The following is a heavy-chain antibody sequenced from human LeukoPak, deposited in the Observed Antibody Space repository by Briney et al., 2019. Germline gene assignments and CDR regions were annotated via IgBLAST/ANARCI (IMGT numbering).Heavy chain of an antibody. J-gene: IGHJ6*02. CDR3: AHTRGIRGVNSYYYGMDV. V-gene: IGHV2-5*01. CDR2: IYWNDDK. Sequence: SGPTLVKPTQTLTLTCTFSGFSLSTSGVGVGWIRQPPGKALEWLALIYWNDDKRYSPSLKSRLTITKDTSKNQVVLTMTNMDPVDTATYYSAHTRGIRGVNSYYYGMDVWGQGTTVTVSS. CDR1: GFSLSTSGVG. D-gene: IGHD3-10*01.